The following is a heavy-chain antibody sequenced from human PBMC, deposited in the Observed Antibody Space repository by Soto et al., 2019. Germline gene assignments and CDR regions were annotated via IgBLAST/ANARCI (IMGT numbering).Heavy chain of an antibody. CDR1: GYTFSAYW. Sequence: GGSLRLSCAASGYTFSAYWMHWVRQAPGKGLVWVSRTNTDGTATTYADSVEGRFTISRGNAKNMLYLQMNSLRAEDTAVYYCTRGHYYGMDVWGQGTTVTVSS. V-gene: IGHV3-74*03. CDR3: TRGHYYGMDV. J-gene: IGHJ6*02. CDR2: TNTDGTAT.